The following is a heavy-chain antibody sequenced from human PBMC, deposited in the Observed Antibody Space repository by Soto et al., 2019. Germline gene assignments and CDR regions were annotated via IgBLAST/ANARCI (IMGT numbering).Heavy chain of an antibody. CDR3: ARGEEDIVVVVAATPDYYYGMDV. Sequence: GGSLRLSCAASGFTFSSYSMNWVRQAPGKGLEWVSSISSSNSYKYYADAVKGRFTISRDNAKNSLYLQMNSLRAEETAVYYCARGEEDIVVVVAATPDYYYGMDVWGQGTTVTVSS. CDR2: ISSSNSYK. CDR1: GFTFSSYS. J-gene: IGHJ6*02. D-gene: IGHD2-15*01. V-gene: IGHV3-21*01.